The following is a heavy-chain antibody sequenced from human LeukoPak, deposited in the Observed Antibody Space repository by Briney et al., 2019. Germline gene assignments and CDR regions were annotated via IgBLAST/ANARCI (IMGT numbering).Heavy chain of an antibody. CDR3: ARIQSRVVITPDY. V-gene: IGHV1-18*01. D-gene: IGHD3-22*01. J-gene: IGHJ4*02. CDR2: ISAYNGNT. CDR1: GGTFSSYA. Sequence: VASVKVSCKASGGTFSSYAISWVRQAPGQGLEWMGWISAYNGNTNYAQKLQGRVTMTTDTSTSTAYMELRSLRSDDTAVYYCARIQSRVVITPDYWGQGTLVTVSS.